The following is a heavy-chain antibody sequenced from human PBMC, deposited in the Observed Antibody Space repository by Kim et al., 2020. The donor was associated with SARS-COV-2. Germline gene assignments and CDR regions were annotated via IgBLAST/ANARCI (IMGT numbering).Heavy chain of an antibody. V-gene: IGHV4-31*03. CDR3: ARGNSDGDYPYYYYGMDV. CDR1: GGSISSGGYY. Sequence: SETLSLTCTVSGGSISSGGYYWSWIRQHPGKGLEWIGYIYYSGSTYYNPSLKSRVTISVDTSKNQFSLKLSSVTAADTAVYYCARGNSDGDYPYYYYGMDVWGQGTTVTVSS. CDR2: IYYSGST. J-gene: IGHJ6*02. D-gene: IGHD4-17*01.